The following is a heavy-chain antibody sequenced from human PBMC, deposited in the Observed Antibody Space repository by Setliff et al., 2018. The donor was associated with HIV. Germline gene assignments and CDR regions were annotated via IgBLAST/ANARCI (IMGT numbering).Heavy chain of an antibody. CDR3: ARVGNCGGDCYHDY. CDR1: GYPFTSYG. D-gene: IGHD2-21*02. J-gene: IGHJ4*02. V-gene: IGHV1-18*01. CDR2: ISSYNGNT. Sequence: ASVEVACRASGYPFTSYGISWVRQAPGQGLEWMGWISSYNGNTNYAQKLQGRVTMTTDTSTSTAYMELRSLRSDDTAAYYGARVGNCGGDCYHDYWGQGTLFTVSS.